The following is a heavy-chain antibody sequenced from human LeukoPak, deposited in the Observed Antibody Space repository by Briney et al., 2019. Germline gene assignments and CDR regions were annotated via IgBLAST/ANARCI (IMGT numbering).Heavy chain of an antibody. CDR1: GFAFSSYG. CDR2: ISSSGSTI. V-gene: IGHV3-48*01. CDR3: ARVGRIVGASLGHFDY. D-gene: IGHD1-26*01. Sequence: PGGSLRLSCAASGFAFSSYGMHWVRQAPGKGLEWVSYISSSGSTIYYADSVKGRFTISRDKAKNSLYLQMNSLRAEDTAVYYCARVGRIVGASLGHFDYWGQGTLVTVSS. J-gene: IGHJ4*02.